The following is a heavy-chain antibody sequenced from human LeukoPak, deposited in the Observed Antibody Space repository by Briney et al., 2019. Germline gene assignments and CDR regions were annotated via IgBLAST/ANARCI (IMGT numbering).Heavy chain of an antibody. CDR3: AKGGYSYGYYYFDY. Sequence: GGSLRLSCAASGFTFSSYGVHWVRQAPGKGLEWVAVISYDGSNKYYADSVKGRFTISRDNSKNTLYLQMNSLRAEDTAVYYCAKGGYSYGYYYFDYWGQGTLVTVSS. CDR2: ISYDGSNK. V-gene: IGHV3-30*18. J-gene: IGHJ4*02. CDR1: GFTFSSYG. D-gene: IGHD5-18*01.